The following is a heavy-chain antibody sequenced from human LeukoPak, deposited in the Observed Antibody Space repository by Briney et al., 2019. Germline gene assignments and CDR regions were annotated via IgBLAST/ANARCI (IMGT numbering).Heavy chain of an antibody. CDR2: IIPILGIA. CDR3: ARSPVDTAMVTAYYFDY. V-gene: IGHV1-69*04. Sequence: SVKVSCKASGGTFSSYAISWVRQAPGQGLEWMGRIIPILGIANYAQEFQGRVTITADKSTSTAYMELSSLRSEDTAVYYCARSPVDTAMVTAYYFDYWGQGTLVTVSS. D-gene: IGHD5-18*01. CDR1: GGTFSSYA. J-gene: IGHJ4*02.